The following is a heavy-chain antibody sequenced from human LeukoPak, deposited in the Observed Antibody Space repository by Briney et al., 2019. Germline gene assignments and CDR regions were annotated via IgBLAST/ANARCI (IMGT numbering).Heavy chain of an antibody. D-gene: IGHD3-3*01. Sequence: SETLSLTCTVSGGSISSYYWSWIRQPPGKGLEWIGYIYYSGSTNYNPSLKSRVTISVDTSKNQFSLKLSSVTAADTAVYYCARINGRDFWSGFEDYWGQGTLVTVSS. CDR3: ARINGRDFWSGFEDY. CDR1: GGSISSYY. J-gene: IGHJ4*02. V-gene: IGHV4-59*08. CDR2: IYYSGST.